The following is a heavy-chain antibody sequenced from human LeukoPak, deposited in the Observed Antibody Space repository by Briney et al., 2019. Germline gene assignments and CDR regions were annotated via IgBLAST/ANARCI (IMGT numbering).Heavy chain of an antibody. D-gene: IGHD3-22*01. J-gene: IGHJ5*02. CDR2: IISSGSTI. Sequence: GGSLRLSCAASGFTFSSYEMNWVRQAPGKGLEWVSYIISSGSTIYYADSVKGRFTISRDNAKNSLYLQMNSLRAEDTAVYYCAGTDSSGYYPPTWGQGTLVTVSS. V-gene: IGHV3-48*03. CDR3: AGTDSSGYYPPT. CDR1: GFTFSSYE.